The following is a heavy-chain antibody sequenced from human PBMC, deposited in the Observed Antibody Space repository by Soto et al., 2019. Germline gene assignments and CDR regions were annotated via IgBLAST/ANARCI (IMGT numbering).Heavy chain of an antibody. Sequence: QVQLVQSGAEVKKPGASVKVSCKASGYNFMRYGFTWVRQAPGQGLEWMGWINVDNGETKYPQKIQGRVTMTTDTPTSTVYMELRSRTSDDTAVYYCARWISGGYSDWFAPWGHGTLVTVSS. CDR1: GYNFMRYG. J-gene: IGHJ5*02. D-gene: IGHD1-26*01. CDR2: INVDNGET. CDR3: ARWISGGYSDWFAP. V-gene: IGHV1-18*04.